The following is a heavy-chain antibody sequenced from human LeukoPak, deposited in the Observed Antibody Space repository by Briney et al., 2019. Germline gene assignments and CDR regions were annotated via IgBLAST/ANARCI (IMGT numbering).Heavy chain of an antibody. V-gene: IGHV4-59*01. D-gene: IGHD1-26*01. Sequence: PSETLSLTCTVSGGSINSYYWSWLRQPPGKGLEWIGYIYYSGSTNYNPSLKSRVTISVDTSKNQFSLNLNSVTTADTAVYYCARSRGARFAPLDYWGQGTLVTVSS. CDR1: GGSINSYY. CDR2: IYYSGST. CDR3: ARSRGARFAPLDY. J-gene: IGHJ4*02.